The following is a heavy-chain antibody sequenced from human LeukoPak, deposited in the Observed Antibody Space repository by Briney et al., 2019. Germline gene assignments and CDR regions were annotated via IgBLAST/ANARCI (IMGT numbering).Heavy chain of an antibody. J-gene: IGHJ4*02. V-gene: IGHV3-48*03. CDR3: ARGGGSITMTH. CDR2: ISGSGRTI. Sequence: PGGSLRLSCAASGFTFNSYEMIWVRQAPGEGLEWGSSISGSGRTIYIADSVKGRFNISRDSAKNSLYLHMNTLRVEDTDLYYCARGGGSITMTHWGQGTLVTVSS. D-gene: IGHD3-22*01. CDR1: GFTFNSYE.